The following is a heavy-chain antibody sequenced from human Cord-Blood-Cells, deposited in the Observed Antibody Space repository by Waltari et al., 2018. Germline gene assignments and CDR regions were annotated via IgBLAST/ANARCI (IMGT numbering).Heavy chain of an antibody. V-gene: IGHV1-2*04. J-gene: IGHJ6*02. CDR1: GYTFTGYY. CDR3: ARGIGVGATHYYGMDV. Sequence: QVQLVQSGAEVKKPGASVKVSCKASGYTFTGYYMHWVRQAPGQGLEWMGWINPNSGGTNYAQKFQGWVTMTRDTSSSTAYMELSRLRSDDTAVYYCARGIGVGATHYYGMDVWGQGTTVTVSS. CDR2: INPNSGGT. D-gene: IGHD1-26*01.